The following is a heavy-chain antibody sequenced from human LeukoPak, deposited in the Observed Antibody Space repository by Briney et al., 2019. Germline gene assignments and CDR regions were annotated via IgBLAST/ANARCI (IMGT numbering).Heavy chain of an antibody. V-gene: IGHV1-3*01. Sequence: ASVKVSCKASGYTFTSYAMHWVRQAPGQRLEWMGWINAGNGNTKYSQKFQGRVTITRDTSASTAYMELSSLRSEDTAVYYCARDPYGDYRFDPWGQGTLVTVSS. CDR1: GYTFTSYA. CDR3: ARDPYGDYRFDP. J-gene: IGHJ5*02. CDR2: INAGNGNT. D-gene: IGHD4-17*01.